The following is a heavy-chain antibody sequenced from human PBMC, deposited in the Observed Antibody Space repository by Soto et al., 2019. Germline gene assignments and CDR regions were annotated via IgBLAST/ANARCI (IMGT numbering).Heavy chain of an antibody. CDR3: AAGRGPETVTTSHDY. D-gene: IGHD4-4*01. CDR1: GFTFSTYA. V-gene: IGHV3-23*01. CDR2: ISGSGGST. J-gene: IGHJ4*02. Sequence: EVQLLESGGGLVQPGGSLRLSCAVSGFTFSTYAMSWVRQAPGKGLEWVSGISGSGGSTYYPDSVKGRFTISRDNSKNTVSLQMNSLRAEDTAVYYCAAGRGPETVTTSHDYWGQGTQVTVSS.